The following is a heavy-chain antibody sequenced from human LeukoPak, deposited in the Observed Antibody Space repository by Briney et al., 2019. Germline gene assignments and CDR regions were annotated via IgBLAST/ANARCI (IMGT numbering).Heavy chain of an antibody. Sequence: PGGSLRLSCAASGFTFSSYDMHWVRQAAGKGLEWVSAIGTAGDTYYPGSVKGRFTISRENAKNSLYLQMNSLRAGDTAVYYCARAGIAVADPWYFDLWGRGTLVTVSS. V-gene: IGHV3-13*01. CDR3: ARAGIAVADPWYFDL. J-gene: IGHJ2*01. D-gene: IGHD6-19*01. CDR2: IGTAGDT. CDR1: GFTFSSYD.